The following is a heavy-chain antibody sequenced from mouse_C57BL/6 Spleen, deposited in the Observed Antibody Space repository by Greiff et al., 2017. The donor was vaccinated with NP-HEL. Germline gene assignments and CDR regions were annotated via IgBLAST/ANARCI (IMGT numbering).Heavy chain of an antibody. CDR2: ISDGGSYT. CDR3: ARERRTYAMDY. J-gene: IGHJ4*01. D-gene: IGHD2-12*01. Sequence: EVQRVESGGGLVKPGGSLKLSCAASGFTFSSYAMSWVRQTPEKRLEWVATISDGGSYTYYPDNVKGRFTISRDNAKNNLYLQMSHLKSEDTAMYYCARERRTYAMDYWGQGTSVTVSS. CDR1: GFTFSSYA. V-gene: IGHV5-4*01.